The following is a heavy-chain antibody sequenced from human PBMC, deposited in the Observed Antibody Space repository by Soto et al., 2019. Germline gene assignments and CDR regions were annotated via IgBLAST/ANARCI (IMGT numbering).Heavy chain of an antibody. CDR3: ARAPEYCSSTSCTWFDP. CDR2: IYYSGST. Sequence: SETLCVRCTVSGGSIISGGYYWTWIRQHPGKGLEWIGYIYYSGSTYYNPSLKSRVTISVDASKNQFSLKLSSVTAADTAVYYCARAPEYCSSTSCTWFDPWGQGTLVTVS. D-gene: IGHD2-2*01. J-gene: IGHJ5*02. CDR1: GGSIISGGYY. V-gene: IGHV4-31*03.